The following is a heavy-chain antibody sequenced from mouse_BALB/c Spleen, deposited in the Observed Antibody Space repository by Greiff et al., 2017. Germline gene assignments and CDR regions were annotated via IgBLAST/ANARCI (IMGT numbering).Heavy chain of an antibody. V-gene: IGHV5-12-2*01. D-gene: IGHD1-3*01. CDR1: GFTFSSYT. J-gene: IGHJ4*01. Sequence: EVKLVESGGGLVQPGGSLKLSCAASGFTFSSYTMSWVRQTPEKRLEWVAYISNGGGSTYYPDTVKGRFTISRDNAKNTLYLQMSSLKSEDTAMYYCARHGAKGYYAMDYWGQGTSVTVSS. CDR2: ISNGGGST. CDR3: ARHGAKGYYAMDY.